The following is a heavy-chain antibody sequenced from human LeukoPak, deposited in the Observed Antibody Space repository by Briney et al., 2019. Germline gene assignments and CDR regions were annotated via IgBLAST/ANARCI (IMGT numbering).Heavy chain of an antibody. D-gene: IGHD3-10*01. CDR2: IIPIFGTA. J-gene: IGHJ4*02. CDR3: ARNPRRSMVRGVTLDY. Sequence: SVKVSCKASGGTFSSYAISWVRQAPGQGLEWMGGIIPIFGTANYAQKFQGRVTITADESTSTAYMELSSLRSEDTAVYYCARNPRRSMVRGVTLDYWGQGTLVTVSS. CDR1: GGTFSSYA. V-gene: IGHV1-69*13.